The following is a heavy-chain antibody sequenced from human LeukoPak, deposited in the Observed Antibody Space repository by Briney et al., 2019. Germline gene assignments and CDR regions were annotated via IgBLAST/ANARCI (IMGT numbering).Heavy chain of an antibody. CDR2: INPNSGGT. J-gene: IGHJ4*02. CDR3: ASTKKRVYYDSSGYYAN. V-gene: IGHV1-2*02. CDR1: GYTFTGYY. Sequence: ASVKVSCKASGYTFTGYYMHWVRQAPGQGLEWMGWINPNSGGTNYAQKFQGRVTMTRDTSISTAYMELSRLRSDDTAVYCCASTKKRVYYDSSGYYANWGQGTLVTVSS. D-gene: IGHD3-22*01.